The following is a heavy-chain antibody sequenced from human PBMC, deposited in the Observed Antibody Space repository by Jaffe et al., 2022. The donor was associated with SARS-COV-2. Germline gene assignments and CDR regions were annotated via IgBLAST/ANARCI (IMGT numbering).Heavy chain of an antibody. CDR2: INPGGSES. CDR3: ARGRTQQQVANGHFDA. V-gene: IGHV3-7*01. J-gene: IGHJ2*01. CDR1: GFTFGSYW. D-gene: IGHD2-15*01. Sequence: EVKLVESGGGPVQPGGYVSLSCSASGFTFGSYWMSWVRQAPGKGLDWVASINPGGSESHYVDSVKGRFTISRDNVMKSMILQMGILGEDDTAVYYCARGRTQQQVANGHFDAWGRGTLLTVSS.